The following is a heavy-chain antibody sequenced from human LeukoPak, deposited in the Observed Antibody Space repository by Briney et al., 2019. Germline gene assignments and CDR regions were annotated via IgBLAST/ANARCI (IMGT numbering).Heavy chain of an antibody. CDR2: IIPTFGTA. CDR1: GGAFSTYA. Sequence: GASVKVSCKASGGAFSTYAISWVRQAPGQGLEWMGGIIPTFGTANYAQKFQGRVTITADESTSTAYMELSSLRSEDTAVYYCARAGYNTNWPLRWFDPWGQGTLVTVSS. CDR3: ARAGYNTNWPLRWFDP. V-gene: IGHV1-69*13. J-gene: IGHJ5*02. D-gene: IGHD1-1*01.